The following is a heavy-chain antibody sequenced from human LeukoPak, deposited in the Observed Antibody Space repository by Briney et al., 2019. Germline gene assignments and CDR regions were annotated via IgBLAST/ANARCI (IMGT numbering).Heavy chain of an antibody. Sequence: AASLQISSKGSGYIFTSYSIARVRQMPAKGLEWMGVIYPYDAEIRYSPSFQGQVTISADKSISTAYLQWSSLKASDTAMYYCARPNWARRYFDYWGQGTLVTVSS. CDR2: IYPYDAEI. J-gene: IGHJ4*02. V-gene: IGHV5-51*01. CDR3: ARPNWARRYFDY. CDR1: GYIFTSYS. D-gene: IGHD7-27*01.